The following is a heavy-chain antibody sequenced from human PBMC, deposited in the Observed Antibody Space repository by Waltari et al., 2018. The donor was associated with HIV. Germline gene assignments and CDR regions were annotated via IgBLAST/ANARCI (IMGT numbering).Heavy chain of an antibody. Sequence: QVQLVQSGAEVKKPGSSVKVSCKASGGTFSSYAISWVRQAPGQGLEWMGRIIPILGIANYAQKFQGRVTITADKSTSTAYMELSSLRSEDTAVYYCARDYYSNTPYYFDYWGQGTLVTVSS. V-gene: IGHV1-69*04. CDR2: IIPILGIA. J-gene: IGHJ4*02. D-gene: IGHD4-4*01. CDR1: GGTFSSYA. CDR3: ARDYYSNTPYYFDY.